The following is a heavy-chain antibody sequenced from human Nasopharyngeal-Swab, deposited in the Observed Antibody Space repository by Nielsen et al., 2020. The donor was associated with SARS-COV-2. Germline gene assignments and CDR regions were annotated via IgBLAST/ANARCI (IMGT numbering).Heavy chain of an antibody. CDR2: IYPGDSDT. D-gene: IGHD2-2*01. V-gene: IGHV5-51*01. CDR3: ARPYCSSTSCPNWFDP. Sequence: GESLRLSCKGSGYSFTSYWIGWVRQMPGKGLEWMGIIYPGDSDTRYSPSFQGQVTISADKSISTAYLQWSSLKASDTAMYYCARPYCSSTSCPNWFDPWGQGTLVTVSS. CDR1: GYSFTSYW. J-gene: IGHJ5*02.